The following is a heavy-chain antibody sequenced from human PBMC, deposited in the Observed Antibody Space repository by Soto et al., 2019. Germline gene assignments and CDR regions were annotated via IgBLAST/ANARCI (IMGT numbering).Heavy chain of an antibody. Sequence: PGESLKISCKGSGYSFTSYWIGWVRQMPGKGLEWMGIIYPGDSDTRYSPSFQGQVTISADKSISTAYLQWSSLKASDTAMYYCARVGHGYYDSYYYHFGMDVWGQGTTVPVAS. V-gene: IGHV5-51*01. CDR3: ARVGHGYYDSYYYHFGMDV. CDR2: IYPGDSDT. J-gene: IGHJ6*02. D-gene: IGHD3-22*01. CDR1: GYSFTSYW.